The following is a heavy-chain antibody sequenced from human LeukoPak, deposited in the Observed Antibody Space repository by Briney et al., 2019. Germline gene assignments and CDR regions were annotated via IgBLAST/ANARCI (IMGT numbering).Heavy chain of an antibody. D-gene: IGHD1-7*01. Sequence: SETLSLTCTVSGGSIIGDYWSWIRQPAGKGLEWIGRIYNSGTTTYNPSLKSRVTMSVDTSNNQFSLKLSSVTAADTAVYYCARGITGSTGFDYWGQGTPVAVSS. CDR2: IYNSGTT. CDR3: ARGITGSTGFDY. J-gene: IGHJ4*02. V-gene: IGHV4-4*07. CDR1: GGSIIGDY.